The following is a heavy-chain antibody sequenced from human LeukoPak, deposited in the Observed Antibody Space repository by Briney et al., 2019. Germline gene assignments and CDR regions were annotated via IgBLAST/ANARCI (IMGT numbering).Heavy chain of an antibody. CDR2: ITGSGGST. Sequence: GGSLRLSCAASGFTFSSYAMSWVRQAPGKGLEWVSAITGSGGSTYYADSVKGRFTISRDNSKGTVYLQMNSLRPEDTAVYYCAKDDAWLQFGDWGRGTLVTVSS. V-gene: IGHV3-23*01. CDR3: AKDDAWLQFGD. CDR1: GFTFSSYA. J-gene: IGHJ4*02. D-gene: IGHD5-24*01.